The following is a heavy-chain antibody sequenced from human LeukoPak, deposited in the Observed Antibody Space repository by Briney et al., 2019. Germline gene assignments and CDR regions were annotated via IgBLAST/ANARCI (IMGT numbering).Heavy chain of an antibody. J-gene: IGHJ6*03. Sequence: GGSLRLSCAASGFTFSNYAMSWVRQAPGRGLEWVLGISNSGGDTQYADSVKGRFTISRDNSKNTLYLQMNSLRAEDTAVYFCAKGSGWEASYFYYYMDVWGKGTTVTISS. V-gene: IGHV3-23*01. CDR3: AKGSGWEASYFYYYMDV. CDR1: GFTFSNYA. D-gene: IGHD1-26*01. CDR2: ISNSGGDT.